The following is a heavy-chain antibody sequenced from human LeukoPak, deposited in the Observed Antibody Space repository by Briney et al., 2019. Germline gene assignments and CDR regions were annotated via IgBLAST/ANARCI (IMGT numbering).Heavy chain of an antibody. J-gene: IGHJ4*02. CDR1: GYTFTSYG. Sequence: GASVKVSCKASGYTFTSYGISWVRQAPGQGLEWMGWISAYNGNTNYAQKLQGRVTMTTDTSTSTAYMDLSRLTSDDTAVYFCATLLWYGAGWGQGTLVTVSS. CDR3: ATLLWYGAG. V-gene: IGHV1-18*01. CDR2: ISAYNGNT. D-gene: IGHD3-10*01.